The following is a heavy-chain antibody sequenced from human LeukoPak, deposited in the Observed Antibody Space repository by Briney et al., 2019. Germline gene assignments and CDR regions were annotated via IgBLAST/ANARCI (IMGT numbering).Heavy chain of an antibody. V-gene: IGHV4-59*01. J-gene: IGHJ3*02. CDR1: GGSISSYY. CDR3: ARDRGTYYYDSRQGAFDI. Sequence: SETLSLTCTVSGGSISSYYWSWIRQPPGKGQEWIGYIYYTGSTNYNPSLKSRVTLSLDTSKNQFSLNLISVTAADTAVYYCARDRGTYYYDSRQGAFDIWGQGTMVTVSS. D-gene: IGHD3-22*01. CDR2: IYYTGST.